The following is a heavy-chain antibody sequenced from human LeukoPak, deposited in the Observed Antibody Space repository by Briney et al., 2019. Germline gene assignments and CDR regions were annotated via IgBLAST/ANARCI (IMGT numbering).Heavy chain of an antibody. Sequence: SETLSLTCTVSGGSISSSSYYWGWIRQPPGKGLEWIGSIYYGGSTYYNPSLKSRVTISVDTSMNQFSLKLSFVTTADTAVYYCARALGYCSGGSCTRGYNWFDPWGQGTLVTVPS. J-gene: IGHJ5*02. V-gene: IGHV4-39*01. CDR1: GGSISSSSYY. D-gene: IGHD2-15*01. CDR2: IYYGGST. CDR3: ARALGYCSGGSCTRGYNWFDP.